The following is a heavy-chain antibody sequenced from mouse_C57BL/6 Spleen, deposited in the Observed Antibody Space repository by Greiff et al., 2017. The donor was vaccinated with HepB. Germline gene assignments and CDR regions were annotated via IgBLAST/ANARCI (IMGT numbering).Heavy chain of an antibody. CDR3: ARGEGSSYGYFDV. V-gene: IGHV3-6*01. CDR2: ISYDGSN. Sequence: EVQRVESGPGLVKPSQSLSLTCSVTGYSITSGYYWNWIRQFPGNKLEWMGYISYDGSNNYNPSLKNRISITRDTSKNQFFLKLNSVTTEDTATYYCARGEGSSYGYFDVWGTGTTVTVSS. CDR1: GYSITSGYY. J-gene: IGHJ1*03. D-gene: IGHD1-1*01.